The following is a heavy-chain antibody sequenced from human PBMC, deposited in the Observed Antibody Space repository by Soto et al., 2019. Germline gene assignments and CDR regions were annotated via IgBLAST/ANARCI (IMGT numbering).Heavy chain of an antibody. D-gene: IGHD1-26*01. V-gene: IGHV1-18*04. CDR1: GYTFTSYG. J-gene: IGHJ4*02. Sequence: QVQLVQSGAEVKKPGASVKVSCKASGYTFTSYGISWVRQAPGQGLEWMGWISAYNGNTNYAQKLQGRVTMTTDTPTSTAYMELRSLRSDETAVYYCARDGGPIVGATRSTPVYWGQGTLVTVSS. CDR2: ISAYNGNT. CDR3: ARDGGPIVGATRSTPVY.